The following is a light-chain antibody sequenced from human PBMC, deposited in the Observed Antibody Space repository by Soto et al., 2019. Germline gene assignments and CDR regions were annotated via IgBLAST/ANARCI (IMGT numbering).Light chain of an antibody. CDR2: QAS. Sequence: DIQMTQSPSTLSASVGDRVTITCRASQSISGWLAWYQQKPGKAPNLLIYQASSLESGVPSRFSGSGSGTEFSLTFSRLQPDDFATYYCQQYNSYTWAFGQGTKVEIK. J-gene: IGKJ1*01. CDR1: QSISGW. CDR3: QQYNSYTWA. V-gene: IGKV1-5*03.